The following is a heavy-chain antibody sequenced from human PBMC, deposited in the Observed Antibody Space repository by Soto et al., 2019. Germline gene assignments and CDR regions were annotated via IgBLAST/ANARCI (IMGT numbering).Heavy chain of an antibody. J-gene: IGHJ4*02. CDR1: GCTFIHYA. CDR2: ISGNGANT. Sequence: PGGSLRLSCAASGCTFIHYALTWVRQAPGEGLEWVSTISGNGANTHYADSVKGRFSISRDNSKNTLYIQMNSLRAEDTAVYYCAKDYGSSRYFFDYWGQGALVTVSS. CDR3: AKDYGSSRYFFDY. V-gene: IGHV3-23*01. D-gene: IGHD6-19*01.